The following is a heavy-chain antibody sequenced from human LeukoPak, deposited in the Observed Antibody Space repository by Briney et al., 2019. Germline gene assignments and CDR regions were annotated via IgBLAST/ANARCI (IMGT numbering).Heavy chain of an antibody. Sequence: GGSLRLSCAASGFTFSSYEMNWVRQAPGKGLEWVSYISSSGSTIYYADSVKGRFTISRDNAKNSLYLQMNSLRAEDTAVYYCARDGYNWNYAFNWFDPWGQGTLVTVSS. V-gene: IGHV3-48*03. CDR3: ARDGYNWNYAFNWFDP. D-gene: IGHD1-7*01. CDR2: ISSSGSTI. CDR1: GFTFSSYE. J-gene: IGHJ5*02.